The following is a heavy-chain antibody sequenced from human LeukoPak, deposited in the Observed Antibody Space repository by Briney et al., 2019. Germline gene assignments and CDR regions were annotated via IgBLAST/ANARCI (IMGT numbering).Heavy chain of an antibody. Sequence: GASVKLSFKASGYTFTSYGISWVRQAPGQGLEWMGWISAYNGNTNYAQKLQGRVTMTTDTSTSTAYMGLRSLIPDDTAVYYCATRYNWNGGTTTFDYWGQGTLVTVSS. CDR1: GYTFTSYG. CDR2: ISAYNGNT. D-gene: IGHD1-20*01. CDR3: ATRYNWNGGTTTFDY. V-gene: IGHV1-18*01. J-gene: IGHJ4*02.